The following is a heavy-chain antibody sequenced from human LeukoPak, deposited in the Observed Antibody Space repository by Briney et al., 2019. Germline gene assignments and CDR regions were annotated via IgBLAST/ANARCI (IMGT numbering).Heavy chain of an antibody. Sequence: PSETLSLTCAVSGYSISSGYYWGWIRQPPGKGLEWIGSIYHSGSTYYNPSLKSRVTISVDTSKNQFSLKLSSVTAADTAVYYCARTVGATGIVYWGQGTLVTVSS. J-gene: IGHJ4*02. CDR2: IYHSGST. V-gene: IGHV4-38-2*01. CDR3: ARTVGATGIVY. CDR1: GYSISSGYY. D-gene: IGHD1-26*01.